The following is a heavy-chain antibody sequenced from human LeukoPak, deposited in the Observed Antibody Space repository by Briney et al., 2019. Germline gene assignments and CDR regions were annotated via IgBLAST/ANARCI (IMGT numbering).Heavy chain of an antibody. D-gene: IGHD6-6*01. Sequence: SETLSLTCTVSGGSISSSFWSWIRQPPGKGLEWLGYIYHSGTTNYNPSLKSRVTISVDTSKNQFSLELTSVTAADTAVYYCATFSSSSARFFDYWGQGTLVTVSS. CDR3: ATFSSSSARFFDY. V-gene: IGHV4-59*01. CDR1: GGSISSSF. CDR2: IYHSGTT. J-gene: IGHJ4*02.